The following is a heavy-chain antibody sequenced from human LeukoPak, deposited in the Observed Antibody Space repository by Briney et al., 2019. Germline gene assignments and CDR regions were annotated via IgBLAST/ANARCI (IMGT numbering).Heavy chain of an antibody. Sequence: SETLSLTCAVYGGSFSGYYWSWIRQPPGKGLEWIGEINHSGSTNYNPSLKSRVTISVDTSKNQFSLKLSSVTAADTAVYYCARSAVRVVSWNFDYWGQGTLVTVSS. J-gene: IGHJ4*02. CDR2: INHSGST. CDR3: ARSAVRVVSWNFDY. D-gene: IGHD4-23*01. CDR1: GGSFSGYY. V-gene: IGHV4-34*01.